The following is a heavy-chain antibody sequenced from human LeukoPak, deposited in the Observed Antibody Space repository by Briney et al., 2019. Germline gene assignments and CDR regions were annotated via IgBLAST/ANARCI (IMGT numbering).Heavy chain of an antibody. V-gene: IGHV4-4*02. CDR3: ARVTGDGDYDWFDP. CDR2: FYHSGST. D-gene: IGHD4-17*01. Sequence: PSGTLSLTCAVSGGSISSNNWWSWVRQPPGKGLEWIGEFYHSGSTNYNPSLKSRATISVDKSKNQFSLKLSSVTAADTAVYYCARVTGDGDYDWFDPWGQGTLVTVSS. J-gene: IGHJ5*02. CDR1: GGSISSNNW.